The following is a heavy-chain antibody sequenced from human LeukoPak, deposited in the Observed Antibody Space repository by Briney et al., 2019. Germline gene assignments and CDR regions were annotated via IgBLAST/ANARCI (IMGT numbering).Heavy chain of an antibody. CDR2: ISGGGDFI. Sequence: GGSLRLSCSASGFTFRSYEMNWVRQAPGQGLEWISYISGGGDFIYYADSVKARFTISRDNAENSLFLQMNSLTADDTAVYYCARERTTIVSGTTIGAYWGPGTLVTVSS. V-gene: IGHV3-48*03. D-gene: IGHD2/OR15-2a*01. CDR3: ARERTTIVSGTTIGAY. CDR1: GFTFRSYE. J-gene: IGHJ4*02.